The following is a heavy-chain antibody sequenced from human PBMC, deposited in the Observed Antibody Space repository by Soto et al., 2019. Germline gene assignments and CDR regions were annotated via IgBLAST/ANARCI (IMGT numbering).Heavy chain of an antibody. CDR1: GGTFSSYA. D-gene: IGHD3-22*01. Sequence: QVQLVQSGAEVKKPGSSVKVSCKASGGTFSSYAISWVRQAPGQGLEWMGGIIPIFDTANYAQKVQGRVTITADESTRKAYMELSSLRSEGTAVYYCAKGLDYYESSGYPSLQHWGQGTPVTVSS. J-gene: IGHJ1*01. V-gene: IGHV1-69*12. CDR2: IIPIFDTA. CDR3: AKGLDYYESSGYPSLQH.